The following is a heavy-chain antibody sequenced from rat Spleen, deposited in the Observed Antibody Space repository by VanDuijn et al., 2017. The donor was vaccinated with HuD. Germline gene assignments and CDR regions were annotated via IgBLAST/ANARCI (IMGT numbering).Heavy chain of an antibody. CDR3: ARPDYSRFDY. J-gene: IGHJ3*01. D-gene: IGHD1-2*01. CDR2: ISNGGGNT. CDR1: GFAFSYSD. Sequence: EVQLVESGGGLVQPGRSMKLSCAASGFAFSYSDMDWVRQAPTKGLEWVASISNGGGNTYYRDSVKGRFTVSRDNAKSTLYLQMDSLRSEDTATYYCARPDYSRFDYWGQGTLVTVSS. V-gene: IGHV5-25*01.